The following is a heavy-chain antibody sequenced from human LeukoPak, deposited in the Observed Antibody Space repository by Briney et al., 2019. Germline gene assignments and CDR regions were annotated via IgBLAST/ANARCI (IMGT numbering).Heavy chain of an antibody. D-gene: IGHD2-21*02. Sequence: ASVKVSCKASGGTFSIYAISWVRQAPGQGLEWMGRIIPILGIANYAQKFQGRVTITADKSTSTAYMELSSLRSEDTAVYYCASGGIVVVTSIPYYYYGMDVWGQGTTVTVSS. J-gene: IGHJ6*02. CDR3: ASGGIVVVTSIPYYYYGMDV. CDR2: IIPILGIA. V-gene: IGHV1-69*04. CDR1: GGTFSIYA.